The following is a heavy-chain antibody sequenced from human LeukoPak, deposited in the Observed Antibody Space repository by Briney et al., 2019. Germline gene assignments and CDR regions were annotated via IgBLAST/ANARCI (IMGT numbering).Heavy chain of an antibody. J-gene: IGHJ3*02. D-gene: IGHD1-26*01. CDR1: GFTFSSYS. CDR3: ARDVELPPAFDI. Sequence: PGGSLRLSCAASGFTFSSYSMNWVRQAPGKGLEWVSSISSSSSYIYYADSVKGRFTISRDNAKNSLYLQMNSLRAEDTAVYYCARDVELPPAFDIRGQGTMVTVSS. CDR2: ISSSSSYI. V-gene: IGHV3-21*01.